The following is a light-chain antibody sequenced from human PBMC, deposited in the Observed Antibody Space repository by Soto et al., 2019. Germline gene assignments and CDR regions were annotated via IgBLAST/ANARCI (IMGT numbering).Light chain of an antibody. V-gene: IGLV2-8*01. CDR2: EVS. CDR3: SSYAGSNNVL. Sequence: QSALTQPPSASGSPGQSVTISCTGTSSDVGGYNYVSWYQQHPGKAPKLMIFEVSQRPSGVPDRFSGSKSGNTASLTVSGLQAGDEADYYCSSYAGSNNVLFGGGTKLTVL. CDR1: SSDVGGYNY. J-gene: IGLJ2*01.